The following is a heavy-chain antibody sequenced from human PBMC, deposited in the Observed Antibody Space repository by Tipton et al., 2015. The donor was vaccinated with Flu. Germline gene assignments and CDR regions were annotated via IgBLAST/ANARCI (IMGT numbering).Heavy chain of an antibody. V-gene: IGHV4-59*12. CDR3: ARMEWTVTTPRYFDL. J-gene: IGHJ2*01. D-gene: IGHD4-17*01. CDR2: IYYIGST. Sequence: LRLSCAASGFTFSSYAMHWVRQAPGKGLEWIGHIYYIGSTNYNPSLKSRVTISVDTSKNQFSLKLSSVTAADTAVYYCARMEWTVTTPRYFDLWGRGTLVTVSS. CDR1: GFTFSSYA.